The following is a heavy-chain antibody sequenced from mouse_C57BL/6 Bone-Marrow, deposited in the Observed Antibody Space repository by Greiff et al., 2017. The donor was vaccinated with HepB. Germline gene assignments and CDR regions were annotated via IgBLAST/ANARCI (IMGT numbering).Heavy chain of an antibody. J-gene: IGHJ2*01. CDR2: INPSSGYT. Sequence: QVQLQQSGAELARPGASVKMSCKASGYTFTSYTMHWVKQRPGQGLEWIGYINPSSGYTKYNQKFKDKATLTADKSSSTAYMQLRRLTSEDSAFYYCARRYYAYYFDYWGQGTTLTVSS. D-gene: IGHD1-1*01. V-gene: IGHV1-4*01. CDR1: GYTFTSYT. CDR3: ARRYYAYYFDY.